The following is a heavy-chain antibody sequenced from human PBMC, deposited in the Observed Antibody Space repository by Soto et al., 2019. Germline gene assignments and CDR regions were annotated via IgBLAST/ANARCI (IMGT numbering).Heavy chain of an antibody. Sequence: PSETLSLTCTVSGGSISSGDYYWSWTRQPPGKGLEWIGYIYYSGSTYYNPSLKSRVTISVDTSKNQFSLKLSSVTAADTAVYYCARALYSSFPRYYYYGMDVWGQGTTVTVSS. V-gene: IGHV4-30-4*01. CDR3: ARALYSSFPRYYYYGMDV. J-gene: IGHJ6*02. CDR1: GGSISSGDYY. D-gene: IGHD4-4*01. CDR2: IYYSGST.